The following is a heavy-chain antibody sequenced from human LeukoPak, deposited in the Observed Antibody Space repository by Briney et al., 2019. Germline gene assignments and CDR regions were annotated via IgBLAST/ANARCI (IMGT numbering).Heavy chain of an antibody. CDR2: INPNSGGT. J-gene: IGHJ3*02. CDR1: GYTFTGYY. V-gene: IGHV1-2*02. CDR3: ARTWELLPLHAFDI. D-gene: IGHD1-26*01. Sequence: ASVKVSCKASGYTFTGYYMHWVRQAPGQGLEWMGWINPNSGGTNYAQKFQGRVTMTRDTSISTAYMELSRLRSDDTAVYYCARTWELLPLHAFDIWGQGTMVTVSS.